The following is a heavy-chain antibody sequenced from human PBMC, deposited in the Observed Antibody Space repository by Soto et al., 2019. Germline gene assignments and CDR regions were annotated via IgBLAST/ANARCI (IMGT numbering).Heavy chain of an antibody. CDR3: ARWPYSSGWYVAWFDP. D-gene: IGHD6-19*01. J-gene: IGHJ5*02. V-gene: IGHV6-1*01. Sequence: PSQTLSLTCAISGDSVSSNSAAWNWIRQSPSRGLEWLGRTYYRSKWYNDYAVSVKSRITINPDTSKNQFSLQLNSVTPEDTAVYYCARWPYSSGWYVAWFDPWGQGTLVTVSS. CDR1: GDSVSSNSAA. CDR2: TYYRSKWYN.